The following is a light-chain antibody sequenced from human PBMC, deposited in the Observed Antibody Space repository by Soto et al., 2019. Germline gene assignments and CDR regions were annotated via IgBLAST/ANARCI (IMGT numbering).Light chain of an antibody. CDR2: SAS. V-gene: IGKV3-15*01. Sequence: EVVLTQSPGTLSLSPGARATLSCRAIQFVSSTYLAWYQQKPGQAPRVLIYSASTRATGIPARFSGSGSGTEFTLTISSLQSEDFAVYYCQQYNNWPPITFGQGTRLEIK. J-gene: IGKJ5*01. CDR1: QFVSSTY. CDR3: QQYNNWPPIT.